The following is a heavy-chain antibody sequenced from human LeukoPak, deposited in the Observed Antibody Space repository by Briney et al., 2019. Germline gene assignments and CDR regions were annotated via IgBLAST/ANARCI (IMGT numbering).Heavy chain of an antibody. D-gene: IGHD1-1*01. Sequence: PGGSLRLSCAASGFTFSSYAMHWVRQAPGKGLEYVSTISTNGGSTYYANSVKGRFTISRDNSKNTLYLQMGSLRAEDMAVYYCARASITNNWFNSHFDYWGQGTLVTVSS. J-gene: IGHJ4*02. CDR2: ISTNGGST. CDR1: GFTFSSYA. V-gene: IGHV3-64*01. CDR3: ARASITNNWFNSHFDY.